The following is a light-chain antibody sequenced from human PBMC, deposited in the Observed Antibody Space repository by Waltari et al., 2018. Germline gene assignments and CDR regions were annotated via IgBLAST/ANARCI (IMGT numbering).Light chain of an antibody. CDR2: EVS. CDR3: CSYAGSSTWV. J-gene: IGLJ3*02. V-gene: IGLV2-23*02. CDR1: SSDVGSYNL. Sequence: QSALTQPASVSGSPGQSITISCTGTSSDVGSYNLVSWYHQHPGKTPKLMIYEVSKRSSGVSNRFSGSKSGNTASLTISGLQAEDEADYYCCSYAGSSTWVFGGGTKLTVL.